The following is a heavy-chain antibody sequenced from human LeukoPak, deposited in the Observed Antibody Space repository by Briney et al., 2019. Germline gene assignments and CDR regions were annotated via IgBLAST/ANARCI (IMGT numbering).Heavy chain of an antibody. V-gene: IGHV3-30*18. CDR3: AQEGIAVPHLTRGYFNL. CDR2: MSHNGVKD. Sequence: GGSLRLSWAASGFIFSDFDMHWVRQAPGKGLQWVALMSHNGVKDSYEDSVKGRFTISRDNSKNTLYLQMNSLRTEDTAVYYCAQEGIAVPHLTRGYFNLWGRGSLVTVSS. D-gene: IGHD6-13*01. J-gene: IGHJ2*01. CDR1: GFIFSDFD.